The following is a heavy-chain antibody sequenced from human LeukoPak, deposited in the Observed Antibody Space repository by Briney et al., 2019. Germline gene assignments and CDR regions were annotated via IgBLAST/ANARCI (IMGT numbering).Heavy chain of an antibody. Sequence: SETLSLTCTVSGGSISSYYWSWIRQPPGKGLEWIGYIYYSGSTNYNPSLKSRVTISVDTSKNQFSLKLDSVTTADTAVYYCARDSGKCTTTSCSDYLDLWGQGTLVTVSS. CDR1: GGSISSYY. J-gene: IGHJ4*02. CDR2: IYYSGST. V-gene: IGHV4-59*01. CDR3: ARDSGKCTTTSCSDYLDL. D-gene: IGHD2-2*01.